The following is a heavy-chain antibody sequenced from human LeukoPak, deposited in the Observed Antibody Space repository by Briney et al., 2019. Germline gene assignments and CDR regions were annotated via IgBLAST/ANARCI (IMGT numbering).Heavy chain of an antibody. D-gene: IGHD5-18*01. CDR3: ARTSYGPKYYFDY. J-gene: IGHJ4*02. CDR2: IYYSGST. V-gene: IGHV4-59*01. Sequence: SETLSLTCTVSGGSISSYYWSWIRQPPGKGLEWIGYIYYSGSTNYNPSLKSRVTISVDKSKNQFSLKLSSVTAADTAVYYCARTSYGPKYYFDYWGQGTLVTVSS. CDR1: GGSISSYY.